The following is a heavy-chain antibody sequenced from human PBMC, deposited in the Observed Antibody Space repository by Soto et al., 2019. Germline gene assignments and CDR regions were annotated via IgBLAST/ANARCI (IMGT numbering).Heavy chain of an antibody. CDR3: XXXSGSIDFSNXPPRYYYXYXXXV. CDR2: ISSSSSYI. V-gene: IGHV3-21*01. Sequence: GGSLRLSCAASGFTFSTYNMNWVRQAPGKGLEWVSSISSSSSYIYYADSVKGRFTISRDNAKNSLYLQMNSLRAEDTAVYYXXXXSGSIDFSNXPPRYYYXYXXXVXGKGTXVTX. D-gene: IGHD4-4*01. J-gene: IGHJ6*03. CDR1: GFTFSTYN.